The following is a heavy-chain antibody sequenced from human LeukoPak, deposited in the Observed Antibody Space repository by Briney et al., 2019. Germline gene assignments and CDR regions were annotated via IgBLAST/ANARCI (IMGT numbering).Heavy chain of an antibody. CDR3: AKGQSASSTFDS. V-gene: IGHV3-23*01. CDR2: IRGSSDVI. CDR1: GFTFSSHA. Sequence: GGSLRLSCAASGFTFSSHAMSWVRQAPGKGLEWISLIRGSSDVIEYADSARGRFTISRDNSKNTVSLQMNNLRAEDTAVYYCAKGQSASSTFDSWGQGTLVTVSS. J-gene: IGHJ4*02.